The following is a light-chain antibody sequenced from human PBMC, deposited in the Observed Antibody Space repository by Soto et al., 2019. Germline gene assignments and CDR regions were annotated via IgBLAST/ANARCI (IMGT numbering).Light chain of an antibody. V-gene: IGLV1-44*01. CDR2: NNN. Sequence: QSVLTQPPSASGTPGQRVTISCSGGSSNIGTNAVYWYQQLPGTAPKLLIYNNNQRPSGVPDRFSGSKSGTSASLAISGLQSEDEADYYCAAWDGSLNGYVFGTGTKVTVL. J-gene: IGLJ1*01. CDR1: SSNIGTNA. CDR3: AAWDGSLNGYV.